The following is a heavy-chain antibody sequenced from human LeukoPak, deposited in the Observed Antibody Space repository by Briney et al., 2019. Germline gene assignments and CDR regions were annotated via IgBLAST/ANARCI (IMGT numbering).Heavy chain of an antibody. J-gene: IGHJ1*01. V-gene: IGHV5-10-1*01. CDR1: GYSFTSYW. D-gene: IGHD6-19*01. CDR3: ARLATPGYSSGWYEYFQH. Sequence: GESLKISCKGSGYSFTSYWISWVRQMPGKGLEWRGRIYPSDSYTNYSPSFQGHVTISADKSISTAYLQWSSLKASDTAMYYCARLATPGYSSGWYEYFQHWGQGTLVTVSS. CDR2: IYPSDSYT.